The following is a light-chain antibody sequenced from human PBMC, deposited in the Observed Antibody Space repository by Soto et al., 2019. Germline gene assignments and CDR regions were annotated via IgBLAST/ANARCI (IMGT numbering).Light chain of an antibody. CDR3: SSYTRSSTHV. J-gene: IGLJ1*01. CDR1: SSDVGGYNY. CDR2: DVS. Sequence: QSVLTQPASVSGSPGQSITISCTGTSSDVGGYNYVSWYQQHPGKAPKLMIYDVSNRPSGVSNRFSGSQSGNTASLTISGLQAEDEADYYCSSYTRSSTHVFGTGTKVTVL. V-gene: IGLV2-14*01.